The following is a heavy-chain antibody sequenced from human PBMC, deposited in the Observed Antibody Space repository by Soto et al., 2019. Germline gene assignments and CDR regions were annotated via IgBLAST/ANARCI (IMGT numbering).Heavy chain of an antibody. Sequence: SDTLSLTCTVSGGSISSYYWSWIRQPPGKGLEWIGYIYYSGSTNYNPSLKSRVTISVDTSKNQFSLKLSSVTAADTAVYYCAREIAPYGSGSSTSLDAFDIWGQGTMVTVSS. CDR2: IYYSGST. CDR3: AREIAPYGSGSSTSLDAFDI. CDR1: GGSISSYY. V-gene: IGHV4-59*01. D-gene: IGHD3-10*01. J-gene: IGHJ3*02.